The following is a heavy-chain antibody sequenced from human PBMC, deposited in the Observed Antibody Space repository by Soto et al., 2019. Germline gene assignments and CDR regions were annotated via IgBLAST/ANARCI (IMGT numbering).Heavy chain of an antibody. V-gene: IGHV3-43*01. CDR1: GVTFNAYT. J-gene: IGHJ4*02. Sequence: SLSCAASGVTFNAYTMHWVRQAPGKGLEWVSLISWDGGITYYGDSVKGRFTVSRDNSDNSLYLQMTSLRSDDTAFYYCAKDSYDLLTGQKRYFDSLVQGTLVPV. CDR2: ISWDGGIT. CDR3: AKDSYDLLTGQKRYFDS. D-gene: IGHD3-9*01.